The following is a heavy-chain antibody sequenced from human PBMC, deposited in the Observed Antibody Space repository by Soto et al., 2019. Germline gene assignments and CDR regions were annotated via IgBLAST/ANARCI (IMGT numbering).Heavy chain of an antibody. CDR1: GGSISSCGYY. CDR2: IYYSGST. V-gene: IGHV4-39*01. CDR3: ARHGRGVVDTGLVARFLE. J-gene: IGHJ4*02. Sequence: SSETLSLTCTVSGGSISSCGYYWSWIRQPPGKGLERIGRIYYSGSTYYNPSLKNRVTISVDTSRNQFSLKLISLTAADTAVYYRARHGRGVVDTGLVARFLEWGQGSQVTV. D-gene: IGHD5-18*01.